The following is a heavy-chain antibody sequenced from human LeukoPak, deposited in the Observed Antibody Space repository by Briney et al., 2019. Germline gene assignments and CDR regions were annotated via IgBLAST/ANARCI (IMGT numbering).Heavy chain of an antibody. J-gene: IGHJ4*02. CDR2: INPNSGGT. CDR3: ARGGSPYAQEYSSSWYVHQKPPLDY. CDR1: GYTFTGYY. V-gene: IGHV1-2*02. Sequence: ASVKVSCKASGYTFTGYYMHWVRQAPGQGLEWMGWINPNSGGTNYAQKFQGRVTMTRDTSISTAYMELSRLRSDDTAVYYCARGGSPYAQEYSSSWYVHQKPPLDYWGQGTLVTVSS. D-gene: IGHD6-13*01.